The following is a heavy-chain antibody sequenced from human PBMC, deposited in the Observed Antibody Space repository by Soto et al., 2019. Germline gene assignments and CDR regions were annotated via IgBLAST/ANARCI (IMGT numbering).Heavy chain of an antibody. CDR2: IYYSGST. D-gene: IGHD3-9*01. V-gene: IGHV4-39*01. CDR3: ARHPKTYYDILTGRGAFDI. CDR1: GGSISSSSYY. J-gene: IGHJ3*02. Sequence: SETLSLTCTVSGGSISSSSYYWVWIRQPPGKGLEWIGSIYYSGSTYYNPSLKSRVTISVDTSKNQFSLKLSSVTAADTAVYYCARHPKTYYDILTGRGAFDIWGQGTMVT.